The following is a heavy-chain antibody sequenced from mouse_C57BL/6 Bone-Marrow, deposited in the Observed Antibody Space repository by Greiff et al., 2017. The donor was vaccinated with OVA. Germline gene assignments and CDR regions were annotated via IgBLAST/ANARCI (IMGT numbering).Heavy chain of an antibody. Sequence: QVQLQQPGAELVKPGASVKVSCKASGYTFTSYWMHWVKQRPGQGLEWIVRIHPSDSDTNYSQKFKGKATLTVDKSSSTAYMQLSSLTSEDSAVYYCAISYINYAMDYWGQGTSVTVSS. D-gene: IGHD1-1*01. CDR3: AISYINYAMDY. CDR1: GYTFTSYW. J-gene: IGHJ4*01. V-gene: IGHV1-74*01. CDR2: IHPSDSDT.